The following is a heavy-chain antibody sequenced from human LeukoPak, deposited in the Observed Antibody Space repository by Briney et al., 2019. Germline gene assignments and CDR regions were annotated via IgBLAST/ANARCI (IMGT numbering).Heavy chain of an antibody. Sequence: PSETLSLTCTVSGGSISSYYWSWIRQPPGKGLEWIGYIYYSGSTNYNPSLKSRVTISVDTSKNQFSLKLSSVTAADTAVYYCAITRPPGLFDIWGQGTMATVSS. CDR3: AITRPPGLFDI. J-gene: IGHJ3*02. CDR2: IYYSGST. CDR1: GGSISSYY. D-gene: IGHD3-10*01. V-gene: IGHV4-59*01.